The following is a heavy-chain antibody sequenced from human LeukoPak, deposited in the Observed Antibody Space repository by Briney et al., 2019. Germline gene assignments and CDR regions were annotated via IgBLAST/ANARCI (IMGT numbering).Heavy chain of an antibody. CDR1: GYIFTDYY. V-gene: IGHV1-46*01. CDR3: ATERLWFGEVGAFDI. Sequence: ASVKVSCKASGYIFTDYYIHWVRQAPGQGLEWMGLINPSGGSTTYAQKFQGRVTMTEDTSTDTAYMELSSLRSEDTAVYYCATERLWFGEVGAFDIWGQGTMVTVSS. CDR2: INPSGGST. D-gene: IGHD3-10*01. J-gene: IGHJ3*02.